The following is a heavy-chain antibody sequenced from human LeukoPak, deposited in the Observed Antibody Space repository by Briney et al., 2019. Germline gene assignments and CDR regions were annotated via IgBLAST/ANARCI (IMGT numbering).Heavy chain of an antibody. D-gene: IGHD3-10*01. CDR2: INPNSGGT. Sequence: GASVKVSCKASGYTFTGYYMHWVRQAPGQGLEWMGWINPNSGGTNYAQKFQGGVTMTRDTSISTAYMELSRLRSDDTAVYYCARDQRAEYYYGEGNWFDPWGQGTLVTVSS. J-gene: IGHJ5*02. V-gene: IGHV1-2*02. CDR3: ARDQRAEYYYGEGNWFDP. CDR1: GYTFTGYY.